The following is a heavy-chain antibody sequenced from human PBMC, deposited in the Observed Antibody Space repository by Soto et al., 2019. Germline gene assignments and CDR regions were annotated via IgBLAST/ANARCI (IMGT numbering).Heavy chain of an antibody. Sequence: EVQLVESGGGLVQPGRSLRLSCAASGFTFDDYAMHWVRQAPGKGLEWVSGISWNSGSIGYADSVKGRFTISRDNAKNSLYLHMNSLRAEDTALYYCARGPSSSWYNRYFELWGRGTLVTVSS. V-gene: IGHV3-9*01. D-gene: IGHD6-13*01. CDR3: ARGPSSSWYNRYFEL. J-gene: IGHJ2*01. CDR1: GFTFDDYA. CDR2: ISWNSGSI.